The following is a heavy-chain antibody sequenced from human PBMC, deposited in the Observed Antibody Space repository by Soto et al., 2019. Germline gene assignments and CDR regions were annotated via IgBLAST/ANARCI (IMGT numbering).Heavy chain of an antibody. V-gene: IGHV6-1*01. Sequence: PSQTLSLTCAISGDSVSSNSAAWNWIRQSPSRGLEWLGRTYYRSKWYNDYAVPVKSRITINPDTSKNQFSLQLNSVTPEDTAVYYCARDSGYSSGWYRENWFDPWGQGTLVTVSS. D-gene: IGHD6-19*01. CDR2: TYYRSKWYN. CDR3: ARDSGYSSGWYRENWFDP. CDR1: GDSVSSNSAA. J-gene: IGHJ5*02.